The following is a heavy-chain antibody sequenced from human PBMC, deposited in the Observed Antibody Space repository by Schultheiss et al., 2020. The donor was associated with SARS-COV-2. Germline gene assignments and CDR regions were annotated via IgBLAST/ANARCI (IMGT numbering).Heavy chain of an antibody. Sequence: GGSLRLSCSASGFTFNTFWMHWVRQAPGEGLVWVSRISTDGSDTDYADSVKGRFTISRDNVKNTLYLQMNSLRAEDTAVYYCAKDHLAARPINGVDVWGQGTTVTVSS. V-gene: IGHV3-74*01. J-gene: IGHJ6*02. CDR3: AKDHLAARPINGVDV. CDR1: GFTFNTFW. CDR2: ISTDGSDT. D-gene: IGHD6-6*01.